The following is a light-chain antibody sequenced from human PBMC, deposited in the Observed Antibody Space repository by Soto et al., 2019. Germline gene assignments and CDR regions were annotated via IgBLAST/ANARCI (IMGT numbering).Light chain of an antibody. Sequence: DIVMTQSPLSLPVTPGEPASISCRSSQSLLHNNRQNCLDWYLQKPGQSPQLLIHLGSVRASGVADRFSGSGSGTDFTLKISRVEAEDVGVYYCMQALQGPPTFGGGTKVEIK. CDR2: LGS. CDR3: MQALQGPPT. J-gene: IGKJ4*01. CDR1: QSLLHNNRQNC. V-gene: IGKV2-28*01.